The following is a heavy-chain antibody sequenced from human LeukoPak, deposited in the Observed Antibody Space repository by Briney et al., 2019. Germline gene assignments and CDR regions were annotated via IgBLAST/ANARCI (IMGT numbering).Heavy chain of an antibody. CDR1: GYTFTSYY. V-gene: IGHV1-46*01. CDR2: INPSGGST. J-gene: IGHJ6*02. D-gene: IGHD3-10*01. CDR3: ARDRASGSYQVSFCYDLDV. Sequence: ASVKVSCKASGYTFTSYYIHCVRQTPGQGLAWMGVINPSGGSTTYAQNLQGRVTMTTDPSTSTVYMELSSLRSEDTAVYYCARDRASGSYQVSFCYDLDVWGLGTTVTVSS.